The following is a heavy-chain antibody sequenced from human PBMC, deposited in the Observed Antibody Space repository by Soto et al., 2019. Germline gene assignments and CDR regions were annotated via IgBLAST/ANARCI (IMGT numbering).Heavy chain of an antibody. Sequence: PGGSLRLSCAASGFTFSSYAMTWVRQAPGKGLEWVSGISGSGVSTYYADSVKGRFTISRDNSKNTLYLQMNSLRVEDTAVYYCARDVDYVWGSYGYWGQGTLVTVSS. CDR3: ARDVDYVWGSYGY. J-gene: IGHJ4*02. CDR1: GFTFSSYA. CDR2: ISGSGVST. V-gene: IGHV3-23*01. D-gene: IGHD3-16*01.